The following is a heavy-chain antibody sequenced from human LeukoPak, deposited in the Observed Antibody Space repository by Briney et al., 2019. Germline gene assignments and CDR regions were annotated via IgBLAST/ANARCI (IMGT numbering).Heavy chain of an antibody. V-gene: IGHV4-4*09. Sequence: SETLSLTCTVSGHSIDNYYWSWIRQCPGQGLEWVGYLFSSGTISYNPSLKSRITISVDTSKKQFSLKLSYVTAADTAVYFCARGTYCSRTRCYNGYYMDVWGKGTTVTVSS. CDR1: GHSIDNYY. J-gene: IGHJ6*03. CDR2: LFSSGTI. D-gene: IGHD2-2*02. CDR3: ARGTYCSRTRCYNGYYMDV.